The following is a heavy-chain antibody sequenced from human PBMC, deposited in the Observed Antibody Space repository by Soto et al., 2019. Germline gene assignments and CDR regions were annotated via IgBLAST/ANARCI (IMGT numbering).Heavy chain of an antibody. CDR1: GWARRRHS. V-gene: IGHV3-30-3*01. Sequence: GSRRLTCRASGWARRRHSVDRVRQTQGKGLEWVAIISNDRSTKYYADSVKGRFTISRDNSKNTLYLQMNSLRGEDTAMYYCATSPSAPGMDWVRFDYWGQGTLVTVSS. CDR3: ATSPSAPGMDWVRFDY. D-gene: IGHD6-13*01. CDR2: ISNDRSTK. J-gene: IGHJ4*02.